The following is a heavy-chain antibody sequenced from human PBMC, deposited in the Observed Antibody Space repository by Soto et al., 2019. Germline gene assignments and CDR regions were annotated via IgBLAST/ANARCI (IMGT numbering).Heavy chain of an antibody. D-gene: IGHD6-19*01. CDR3: ARPSVPATRGPLDY. V-gene: IGHV4-59*01. CDR2: IYYTGAT. J-gene: IGHJ4*02. CDR1: GGSSGAYF. Sequence: PSETLSLTCTVSGGSSGAYFWNWVRQPPGKGLEWIGNIYYTGATSYNPSLKSRVTISLDTSKNQFSLRLSSVTAADTAVYYCARPSVPATRGPLDYWGQGALVTVSS.